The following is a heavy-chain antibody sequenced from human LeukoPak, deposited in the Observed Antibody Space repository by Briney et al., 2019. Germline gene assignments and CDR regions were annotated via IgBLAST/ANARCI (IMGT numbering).Heavy chain of an antibody. D-gene: IGHD6-13*01. Sequence: ASVKVSCKASGYTFTGYSIHWVRQAPGQGLEWMGRINPNSGGTNYAQKFQGRFTMTRDTSISTAYMELSRLISDDKAVYYCARDRGSSWLDYWGPGTLVTVSS. J-gene: IGHJ4*02. CDR1: GYTFTGYS. CDR3: ARDRGSSWLDY. V-gene: IGHV1-2*06. CDR2: INPNSGGT.